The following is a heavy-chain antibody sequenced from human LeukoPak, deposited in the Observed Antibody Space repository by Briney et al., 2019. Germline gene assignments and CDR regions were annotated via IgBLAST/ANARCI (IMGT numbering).Heavy chain of an antibody. CDR2: ISYDGSNK. CDR1: GFTFSSYG. J-gene: IGHJ3*02. Sequence: PGGSLRLSCAASGFTFSSYGMHWVRQAPGKGLEWVAVISYDGSNKYYADSVKGRFTISRDNSKNTLYLQMNSLRAEDTAVYYCAKDLDYYGSGSRAFDIWGQGTMVTVSS. V-gene: IGHV3-30*18. D-gene: IGHD3-10*01. CDR3: AKDLDYYGSGSRAFDI.